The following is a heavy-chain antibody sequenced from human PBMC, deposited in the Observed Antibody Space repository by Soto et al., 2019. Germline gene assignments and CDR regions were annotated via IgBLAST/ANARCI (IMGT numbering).Heavy chain of an antibody. D-gene: IGHD2-2*01. V-gene: IGHV4-34*01. J-gene: IGHJ6*02. CDR2: ITHSGST. CDR3: ARGVIVVVPAAIEYYYYYGMDV. Sequence: PSEPLSLTRDVYGGSFSGYYWSWIRQPPGKGLEWIGEITHSGSTNYNPSLKSRVTISVDTSKNQFSLKLSSVTAADTAVYYCARGVIVVVPAAIEYYYYYGMDVWGQGTTVTVSS. CDR1: GGSFSGYY.